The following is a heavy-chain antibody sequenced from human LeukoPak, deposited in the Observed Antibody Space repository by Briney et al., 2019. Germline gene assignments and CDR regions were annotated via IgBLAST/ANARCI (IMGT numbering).Heavy chain of an antibody. CDR2: IYYSGST. CDR1: GGSISSYY. CDR3: AGAGWGGYYFDY. D-gene: IGHD3-16*01. Sequence: SETLSLTCTVSGGSISSYYWSWIRQPPGKGLEWIGYIYYSGSTNYNPSLKSRVTISVDTSKNQFSLKLSSVTAADTAVYYCAGAGWGGYYFDYWGQGTLVTVSS. V-gene: IGHV4-59*01. J-gene: IGHJ4*02.